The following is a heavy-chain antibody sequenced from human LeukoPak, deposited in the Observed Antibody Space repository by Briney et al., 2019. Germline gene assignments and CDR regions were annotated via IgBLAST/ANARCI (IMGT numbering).Heavy chain of an antibody. J-gene: IGHJ4*02. CDR3: ARAASGYYLFDY. CDR1: GGSFSGYY. CDR2: VYYSGST. D-gene: IGHD3-22*01. V-gene: IGHV4-59*01. Sequence: SGTLSLTCTVSGGSFSGYYWTWIRQPPGKGLECIGNVYYSGSTNYNPSLKSRVTISVDKSKNQFSLKLSSVTAADTAVYFCARAASGYYLFDYWGQGTLVTVSS.